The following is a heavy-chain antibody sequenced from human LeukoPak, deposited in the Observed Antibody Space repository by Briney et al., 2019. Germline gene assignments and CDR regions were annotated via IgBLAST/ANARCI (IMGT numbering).Heavy chain of an antibody. D-gene: IGHD1-7*01. CDR1: GGSISSGSYY. CDR3: ARHELELPDY. J-gene: IGHJ4*02. Sequence: SQTLSLTCTVSGGSISSGSYYWSWIRQPPGKGLEWIGYIYHSGSTYYNPSLKSRVTISVDTSKNQFSLKLSSVTAADTAVYYCARHELELPDYWGQGALVTVSS. V-gene: IGHV4-30-2*03. CDR2: IYHSGST.